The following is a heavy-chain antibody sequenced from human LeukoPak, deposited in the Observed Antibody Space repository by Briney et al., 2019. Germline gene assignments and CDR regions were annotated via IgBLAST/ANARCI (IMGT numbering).Heavy chain of an antibody. V-gene: IGHV4-59*01. J-gene: IGHJ4*02. CDR1: GGSISSYY. Sequence: SETLSLTCTVSGGSISSYYWSWIRQPPGKGLEWIGYIYYSGSTNYNPSLKSRVTISVDTSKNQFSLKLSSVTAADTAVYYCARDRGPLRYWGRGTLVTVSS. CDR2: IYYSGST. CDR3: ARDRGPLRY.